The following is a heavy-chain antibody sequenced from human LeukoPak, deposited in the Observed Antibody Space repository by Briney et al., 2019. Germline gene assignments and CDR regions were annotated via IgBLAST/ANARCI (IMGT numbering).Heavy chain of an antibody. CDR2: IYHRGST. J-gene: IGHJ4*02. V-gene: IGHV4-4*02. CDR1: GGSISSSNW. CDR3: ARDRGYSDYVPFDY. Sequence: SETLSITCAVSGGSISSSNWWSWVRQPPGKGLEWIGEIYHRGSTNYNPSLKSRVTVSVDNSKNQFSLKLNSVTAADTAVYYCARDRGYSDYVPFDYWGQGALVTVSS. D-gene: IGHD4-11*01.